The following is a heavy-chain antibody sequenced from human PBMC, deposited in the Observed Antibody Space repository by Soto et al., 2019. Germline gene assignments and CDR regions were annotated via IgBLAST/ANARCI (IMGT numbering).Heavy chain of an antibody. Sequence: SETLSLTCTVSGDSISSSSYYWGWIRKPPGKGLEWIGSIFYSGSTYYNPSLKSRVTISVDTSKNQFSLNLSSVTAADTAEYYCARGAGSPTYYYGMDVWGQGTTVTVSS. V-gene: IGHV4-39*01. J-gene: IGHJ6*02. CDR1: GDSISSSSYY. CDR3: ARGAGSPTYYYGMDV. CDR2: IFYSGST. D-gene: IGHD2-15*01.